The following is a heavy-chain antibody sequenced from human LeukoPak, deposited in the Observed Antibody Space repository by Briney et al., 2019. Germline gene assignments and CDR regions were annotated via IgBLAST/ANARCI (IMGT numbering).Heavy chain of an antibody. CDR1: GFTFDDYG. CDR2: ISYDGSNK. J-gene: IGHJ4*02. D-gene: IGHD3-3*01. V-gene: IGHV3-30*03. CDR3: ARDPIFGVVLNYFDY. Sequence: GRSLRLSCAASGFTFDDYGMHWVRQAPGKGLEWVAVISYDGSNKYYADFVKGRFTISRDNSKNTLYLQVSSLRPEDTAVYYCARDPIFGVVLNYFDYWGQGTLVTVSS.